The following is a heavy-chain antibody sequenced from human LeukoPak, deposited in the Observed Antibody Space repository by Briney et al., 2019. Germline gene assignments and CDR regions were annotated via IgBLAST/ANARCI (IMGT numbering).Heavy chain of an antibody. V-gene: IGHV3-72*01. D-gene: IGHD3-22*01. CDR2: ARNKANSYST. CDR1: GFSFSDHY. J-gene: IGHJ4*02. CDR3: SRGGPFYYDGSSYLY. Sequence: GGSLRLSCAASGFSFSDHYMDWVRQAPGKGLEWVGRARNKANSYSTEYAASVKGRFTISRDDSKNSLYLQMNSLKTEDTAVYYCSRGGPFYYDGSSYLYGGRGPLVPVSS.